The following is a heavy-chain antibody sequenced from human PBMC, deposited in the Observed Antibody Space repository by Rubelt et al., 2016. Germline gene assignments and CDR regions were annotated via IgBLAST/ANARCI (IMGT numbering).Heavy chain of an antibody. CDR2: INHSGST. Sequence: QVQLQQWGAGLLKPSETLSLTCAVYGGSFSGYYWSWIRQPPGKGLEWIGEINHSGSTNYNPSLKSRVTISVDTSKNQFSLKLSSVTAADTAVYYCARSYYDDAFDIWGQGTMVTVSS. CDR1: GGSFSGYY. D-gene: IGHD3-10*01. CDR3: ARSYYDDAFDI. J-gene: IGHJ3*02. V-gene: IGHV4-34*01.